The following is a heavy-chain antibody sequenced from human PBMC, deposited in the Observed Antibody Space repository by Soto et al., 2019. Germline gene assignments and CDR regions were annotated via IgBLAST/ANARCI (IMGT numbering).Heavy chain of an antibody. Sequence: AASVKVSCKASGGTFSSYAISWVRQAPGQGLEWMGGIIPIFGTANYAQKFQGRVTITADESTSTAYMELSSPRSEDTAVYYCARESEDWFDPWGQGTLVTVSS. CDR1: GGTFSSYA. J-gene: IGHJ5*02. CDR3: ARESEDWFDP. V-gene: IGHV1-69*13. CDR2: IIPIFGTA.